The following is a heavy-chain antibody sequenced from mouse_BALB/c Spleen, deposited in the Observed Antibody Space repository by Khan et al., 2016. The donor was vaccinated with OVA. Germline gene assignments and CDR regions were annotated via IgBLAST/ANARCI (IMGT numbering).Heavy chain of an antibody. CDR1: GFSLTTYG. Sequence: QVRLQQSGPGLVQPSQSLSITCTVSGFSLTTYGVHWVRQSPGKGLEWLGVIWSGGNTDYNAAFISRLSISKDNSKSQVFFKMNSLQPDDTAIYYCARNQGGYYGSSAGFAYWGQGTLVTVSA. V-gene: IGHV2-4-1*01. CDR3: ARNQGGYYGSSAGFAY. CDR2: IWSGGNT. D-gene: IGHD1-1*01. J-gene: IGHJ3*01.